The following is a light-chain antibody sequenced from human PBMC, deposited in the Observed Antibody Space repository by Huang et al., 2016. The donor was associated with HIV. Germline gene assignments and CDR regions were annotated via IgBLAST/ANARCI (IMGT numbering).Light chain of an antibody. V-gene: IGKV1-39*01. J-gene: IGKJ1*01. CDR2: AAS. CDR1: QNINRY. CDR3: QQTYRART. Sequence: DIQMTQSPSSLSASVGDRVTITCRASQNINRYLNWYQQKPGKAPKFLIYAASSLQSGVPSRFSGSGSGTDFTLTISGLQREDSATYYCQQTYRARTFGQGTKVEIK.